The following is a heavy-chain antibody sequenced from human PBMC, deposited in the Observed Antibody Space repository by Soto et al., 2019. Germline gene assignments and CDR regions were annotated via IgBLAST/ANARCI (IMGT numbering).Heavy chain of an antibody. CDR2: ISGDSGNT. CDR1: GYMFTKSA. CDR3: ARDGVAAGNINFDY. V-gene: IGHV1-3*01. J-gene: IGHJ4*01. Sequence: ASVKVSCKASGYMFTKSAMHWVRQAPGQRLEWMGWISGDSGNTKYSPKLQDRVTITRDTSASTAYMELSSLRSEDTALYYCARDGVAAGNINFDYWGQGTLVTVSS. D-gene: IGHD6-19*01.